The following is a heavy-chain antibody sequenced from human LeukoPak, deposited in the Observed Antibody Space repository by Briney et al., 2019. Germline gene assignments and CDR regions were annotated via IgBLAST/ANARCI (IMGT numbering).Heavy chain of an antibody. V-gene: IGHV4-30-4*01. D-gene: IGHD4-17*01. J-gene: IGHJ4*02. CDR3: ARVGDGDYYFDY. CDR1: GGSISSGDYY. CDR2: IYYSGST. Sequence: PSETLSLTCTVSGGSISSGDYYWSWIRQPPGKGLEWIGYIYYSGSTCYNPSLKSRVTISVDTSKNQFSLKLSSVTAADTAVYYCARVGDGDYYFDYWGQGTLVTASS.